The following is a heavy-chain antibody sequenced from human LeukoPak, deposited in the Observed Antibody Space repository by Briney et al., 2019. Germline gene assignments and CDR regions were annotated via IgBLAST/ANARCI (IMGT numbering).Heavy chain of an antibody. Sequence: GGSLTLSCAVSGFTSSTAWLTWVRQAPGKGLEWVADMRQDGSDKYYVDSVKGRFFISGDIAKNSVSLHMNRLSVEDTAVYYCARGSVEMATPGRFDYWGQGTLVTVSS. CDR2: MRQDGSDK. CDR1: GFTSSTAW. D-gene: IGHD5-24*01. V-gene: IGHV3-7*04. J-gene: IGHJ4*02. CDR3: ARGSVEMATPGRFDY.